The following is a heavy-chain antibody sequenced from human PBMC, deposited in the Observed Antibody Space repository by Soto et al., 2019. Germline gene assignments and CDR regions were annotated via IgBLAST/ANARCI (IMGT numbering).Heavy chain of an antibody. CDR1: GGTFRSST. Sequence: QVQLVQSGAEVKKPGSSVTLSCKASGGTFRSSTISWVRQAPGQGLEWMGGIIPIFPTPDYAQKFQDRVTIAADEAASTACMELSSLTSEDTAVYYCARDRDRLQLGGNYYYIMDVWGQGTTVTVSS. J-gene: IGHJ6*02. CDR2: IIPIFPTP. CDR3: ARDRDRLQLGGNYYYIMDV. V-gene: IGHV1-69*12. D-gene: IGHD4-4*01.